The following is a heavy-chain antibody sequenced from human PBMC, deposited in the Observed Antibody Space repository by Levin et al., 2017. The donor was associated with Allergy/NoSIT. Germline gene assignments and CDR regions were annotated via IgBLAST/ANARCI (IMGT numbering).Heavy chain of an antibody. D-gene: IGHD3-16*01. CDR3: AKVLGGYFDY. CDR2: ISGSGGNT. Sequence: GESLKISCAASGFTFSGYSMSWVRQAPGKGLEWVSAISGSGGNTNYADSVKGRFTISRDNSKNTLYLQMTSLRAEDTAVYYCAKVLGGYFDYWGQGTLVTVSS. CDR1: GFTFSGYS. V-gene: IGHV3-23*01. J-gene: IGHJ4*02.